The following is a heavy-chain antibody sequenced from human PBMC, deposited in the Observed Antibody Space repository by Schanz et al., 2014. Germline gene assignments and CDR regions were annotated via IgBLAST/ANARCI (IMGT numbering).Heavy chain of an antibody. CDR2: ISSSSSTR. Sequence: QVQLVESGGGLVKPGGSLRLSCAASGFIFSDYYMTWVRQAPGKGLEWVSYISSSSSTRYYADSVKGRFTISRDNAKNSLFLQMNSLRAEDTAVYYCARLDPYCRSGTCSRAFDFWGQGTLVTVSS. J-gene: IGHJ4*02. V-gene: IGHV3-11*04. CDR3: ARLDPYCRSGTCSRAFDF. D-gene: IGHD2-15*01. CDR1: GFIFSDYY.